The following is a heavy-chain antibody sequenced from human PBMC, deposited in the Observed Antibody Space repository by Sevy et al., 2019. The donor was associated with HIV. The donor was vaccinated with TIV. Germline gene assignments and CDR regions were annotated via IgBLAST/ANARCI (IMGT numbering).Heavy chain of an antibody. CDR2: ISGSGGST. CDR1: GFTFSSYA. J-gene: IGHJ6*03. CDR3: VKADYYYYYMDV. V-gene: IGHV3-23*01. Sequence: GGSLRLSCAASGFTFSSYAMSWVRQAPGKGLEWVSAISGSGGSTYYADSVKGRFTISRDNSKNTLYLQMNSLRAEDTAVYYCVKADYYYYYMDVWGKGTTVTVSS.